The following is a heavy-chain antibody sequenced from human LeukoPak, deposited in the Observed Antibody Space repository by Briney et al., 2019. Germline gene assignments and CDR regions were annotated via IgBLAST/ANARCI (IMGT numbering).Heavy chain of an antibody. J-gene: IGHJ5*02. V-gene: IGHV1-2*02. Sequence: ASVKVSCKASGYTFTGYYMHWVRQAPGQGLEWVGWISPNSGGTNYAQKFQGRVTMTRDTSISTAYMELSRLRSDDTAVYYCARDDYYGSGSNYPFDPWGQGTLVTVSS. CDR2: ISPNSGGT. CDR1: GYTFTGYY. CDR3: ARDDYYGSGSNYPFDP. D-gene: IGHD3-10*01.